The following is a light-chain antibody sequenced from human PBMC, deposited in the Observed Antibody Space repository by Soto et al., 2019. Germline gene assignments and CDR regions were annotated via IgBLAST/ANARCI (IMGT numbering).Light chain of an antibody. V-gene: IGLV1-44*01. CDR2: SNN. CDR1: SSNIGSNT. Sequence: QPVLTQPPSASGTPGQRVTISCSGSSSNIGSNTVNWYQQLPGTAPKLLIYSNNQRPSGVPDRFSGSKSGTSASLAISGLQSEDEADYYCAAWDDSLNDAVFGGGTQLTVL. J-gene: IGLJ7*01. CDR3: AAWDDSLNDAV.